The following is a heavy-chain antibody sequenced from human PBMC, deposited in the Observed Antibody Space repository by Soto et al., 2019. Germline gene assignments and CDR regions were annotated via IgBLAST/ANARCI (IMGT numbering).Heavy chain of an antibody. CDR3: ARMVAVAGTSVNYYYGMDV. CDR2: IIPIFGTA. CDR1: GGTFSSYA. D-gene: IGHD6-19*01. J-gene: IGHJ6*02. V-gene: IGHV1-69*13. Sequence: SVKVSCKASGGTFSSYAISWVRQAPGQGLEWMGGIIPIFGTANYAQKFQGRVTITADESTSTAYMELSSLRSEDTAVYYCARMVAVAGTSVNYYYGMDVWGQGTTVTV.